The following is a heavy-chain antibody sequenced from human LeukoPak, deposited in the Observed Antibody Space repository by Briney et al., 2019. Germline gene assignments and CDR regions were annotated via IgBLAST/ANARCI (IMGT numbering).Heavy chain of an antibody. CDR2: IYSGGST. J-gene: IGHJ4*02. CDR1: GFTVSSNY. V-gene: IGHV3-53*01. D-gene: IGHD3-10*01. CDR3: ARRGFGELFLDY. Sequence: GGPLRLSCAASGFTVSSNYMSWVRQAPGKGLEWVSVIYSGGSTYYADSVKGRFTISRDNSKNTLYLQMNSLRAEDTAVCYCARRGFGELFLDYWGQGTLVTVSS.